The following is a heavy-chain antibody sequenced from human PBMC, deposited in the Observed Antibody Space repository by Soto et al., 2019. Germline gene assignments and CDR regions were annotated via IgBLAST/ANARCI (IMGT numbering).Heavy chain of an antibody. J-gene: IGHJ2*01. D-gene: IGHD4-17*01. CDR3: ARSPTVTTLRNWYFDL. CDR2: IIPMFGTA. CDR1: GGTFSSYA. V-gene: IGHV1-69*06. Sequence: VASVKVSCKASGGTFSSYAISWVRQAPGQGLEWMGGIIPMFGTANYAQKFQGRVRITANTSTSTAYMDLSSLTSEDTAVYFCARSPTVTTLRNWYFDLWGRGTLVTVSS.